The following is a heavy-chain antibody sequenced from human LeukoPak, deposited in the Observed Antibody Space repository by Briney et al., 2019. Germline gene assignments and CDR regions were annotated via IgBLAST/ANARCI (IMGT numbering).Heavy chain of an antibody. J-gene: IGHJ5*02. CDR1: GGSISSGGYY. V-gene: IGHV4-31*03. CDR2: IYYSGST. CDR3: ARAGSSYYDSSGENWFDP. Sequence: SDPLSLTCTVSGGSISSGGYYLCWIRPHPRTGLEWIGYIYYSGSTYYNPSLKSRVTISVDTSKNQFSLKLSSVTAADTAVYYCARAGSSYYDSSGENWFDPWGQGTLVTVSS. D-gene: IGHD3-22*01.